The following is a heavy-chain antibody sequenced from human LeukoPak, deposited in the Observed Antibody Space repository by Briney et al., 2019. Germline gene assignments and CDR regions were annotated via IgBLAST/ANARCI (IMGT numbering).Heavy chain of an antibody. V-gene: IGHV4-39*07. J-gene: IGHJ4*02. CDR1: GGSISSSSYY. D-gene: IGHD3-10*01. CDR2: IYYSGST. Sequence: SETLSLTCTVSGGSISSSSYYWGWIRQPPGKGLEWIASIYYSGSTYYNPSLKSRVTISVDTSKNQFSLKLSSVTAADTAVYYCATDRLLWFGELDYWGQGTLVTVSS. CDR3: ATDRLLWFGELDY.